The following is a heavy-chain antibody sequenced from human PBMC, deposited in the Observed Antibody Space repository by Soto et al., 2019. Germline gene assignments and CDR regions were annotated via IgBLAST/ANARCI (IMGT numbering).Heavy chain of an antibody. V-gene: IGHV3-30-3*01. J-gene: IGHJ4*02. CDR2: ISYDGSNK. CDR1: GFTFSSYA. D-gene: IGHD5-12*01. CDR3: ARNQLSDSGYTIDY. Sequence: GGSLRLSCAASGFTFSSYAMHWVRQAPGKGLEWVAFISYDGSNKYYADSVKGRFTISRDNSKNTLYLQMNSLRAEDTAVYYCARNQLSDSGYTIDYWGQGT.